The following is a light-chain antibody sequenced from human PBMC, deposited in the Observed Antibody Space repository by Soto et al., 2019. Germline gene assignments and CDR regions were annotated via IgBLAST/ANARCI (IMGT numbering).Light chain of an antibody. V-gene: IGKV3-15*01. J-gene: IGKJ2*01. CDR1: QSVSSN. CDR2: GAS. CDR3: QQYNNWPPRT. Sequence: EIVMTQSPATLSVSPGERATLSCRASQSVSSNLAWYQQKPGQAPRLLIYGASTSATGIPARFSGSGSGTEFTLTISSLQSEDVALYYCQQYNNWPPRTFGQGTKLEIK.